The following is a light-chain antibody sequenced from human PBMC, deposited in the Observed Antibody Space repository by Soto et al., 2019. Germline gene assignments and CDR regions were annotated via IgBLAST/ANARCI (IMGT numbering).Light chain of an antibody. CDR1: QSLAYSDGNTY. Sequence: DVVMTQSPLSLPVTLGQPASISCRSSQSLAYSDGNTYLNWFQQRPGQSPRRLIYKVSNRDSGVPDRFRGSGSDTDFTLKISRVEAEDVGVYYCMQGTHWPPYTFGQGTKLEIK. V-gene: IGKV2-30*01. CDR3: MQGTHWPPYT. CDR2: KVS. J-gene: IGKJ2*01.